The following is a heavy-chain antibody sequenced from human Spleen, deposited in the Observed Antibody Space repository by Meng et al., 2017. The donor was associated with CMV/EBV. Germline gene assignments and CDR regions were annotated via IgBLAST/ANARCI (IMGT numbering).Heavy chain of an antibody. CDR1: GFTVSSNY. CDR3: ARPASSYPLTDFDY. Sequence: GGSLRLSCAASGFTVSSNYMTWVRQAPGKGLEWVSVIYNGDRTNYADSVKGRFTISRDNSKNTLYLQMNSLRAEGTAVYYCARPASSYPLTDFDYWGQGTLVTVSS. J-gene: IGHJ4*02. V-gene: IGHV3-66*02. CDR2: IYNGDRT. D-gene: IGHD6-6*01.